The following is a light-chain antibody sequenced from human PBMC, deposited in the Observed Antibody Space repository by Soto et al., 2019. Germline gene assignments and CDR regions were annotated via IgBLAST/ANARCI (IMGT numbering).Light chain of an antibody. CDR1: SIGSKS. J-gene: IGLJ2*01. Sequence: SYELTQPPSVSVAPGKTATITCGGNSIGSKSVHWYQQMPGQAPVLVISYDSDRPSGIPERFSGSNSGNTATLTISRVEPGDEADYYCQVCETSSGHHAIFGAGTQLTVL. V-gene: IGLV3-21*01. CDR2: YDS. CDR3: QVCETSSGHHAI.